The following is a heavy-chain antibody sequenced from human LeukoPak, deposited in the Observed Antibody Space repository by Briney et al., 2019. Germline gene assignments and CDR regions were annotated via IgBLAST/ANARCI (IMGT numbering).Heavy chain of an antibody. D-gene: IGHD6-19*01. J-gene: IGHJ5*01. Sequence: PGGSLRLSCAASGFTFSSYSMNWVRQAPGKGLEWVSSISSSSSYIYYADSVKGRFTISRDNAKNSLYLQMNSLRAEDTAVYYCAKEMGYSSGWYDFWGQGTLVTVSS. V-gene: IGHV3-21*01. CDR1: GFTFSSYS. CDR2: ISSSSSYI. CDR3: AKEMGYSSGWYDF.